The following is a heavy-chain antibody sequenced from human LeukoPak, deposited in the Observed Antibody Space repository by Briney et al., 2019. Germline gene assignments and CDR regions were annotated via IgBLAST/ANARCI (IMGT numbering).Heavy chain of an antibody. CDR1: GFTFSSYA. V-gene: IGHV3-30-3*01. J-gene: IGHJ4*02. D-gene: IGHD6-19*01. CDR3: ARVGSEQWLVEGFDY. Sequence: PGGSLRLSCAASGFTFSSYAMHWVRQAPGKGLEWVAVISYDGSNKYYADSVKGRFTISRDNSKNTLYLQMNSLRAEDTAVYYCARVGSEQWLVEGFDYWGQGTLGTVSS. CDR2: ISYDGSNK.